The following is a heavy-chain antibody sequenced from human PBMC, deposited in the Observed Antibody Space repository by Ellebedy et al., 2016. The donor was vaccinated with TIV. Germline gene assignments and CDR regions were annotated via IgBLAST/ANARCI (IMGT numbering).Heavy chain of an antibody. V-gene: IGHV3-23*01. CDR3: AAEGVRPTRTPFDI. J-gene: IGHJ3*02. CDR1: GITFTSYA. CDR2: VSGDGGST. D-gene: IGHD4/OR15-4a*01. Sequence: GGSLRLSXGASGITFTSYAMSWVRQAPGKGLEWVSYVSGDGGSTSYADSVKGRFTSSRDNAKNSLYLQMNSLRAEDTAVYYCAAEGVRPTRTPFDIWGQGTVVTVSS.